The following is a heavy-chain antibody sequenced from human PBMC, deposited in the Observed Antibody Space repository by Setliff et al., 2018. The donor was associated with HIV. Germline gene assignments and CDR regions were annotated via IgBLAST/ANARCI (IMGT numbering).Heavy chain of an antibody. V-gene: IGHV5-51*01. D-gene: IGHD2-21*02. CDR1: GYSFTNYW. J-gene: IGHJ4*02. Sequence: LGESLKISCKASGYSFTNYWIGWVRQMPGEGLEWMGVIYPGDSTIRYGPSFQGQVTISADRSITTAYLQWSSLTTSDTATYYCIRRRRAPGTADLESYWGQGTLVTVSS. CDR3: IRRRRAPGTADLESY. CDR2: IYPGDSTI.